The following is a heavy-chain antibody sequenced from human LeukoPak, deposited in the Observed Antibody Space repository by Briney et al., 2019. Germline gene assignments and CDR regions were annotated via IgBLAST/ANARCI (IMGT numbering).Heavy chain of an antibody. J-gene: IGHJ5*02. V-gene: IGHV3-64*01. CDR3: ARDLTLARDGYNTKGDFWFDP. D-gene: IGHD5-24*01. Sequence: PGGSLRPSXAASGFTFSSYAMHWVRQAPGKGLEYVSAISSNGGSTYYANSVKGRFTISRDNSKNTLYLQMGSLRAEDMAVYYCARDLTLARDGYNTKGDFWFDPWGQGTLVTVSS. CDR1: GFTFSSYA. CDR2: ISSNGGST.